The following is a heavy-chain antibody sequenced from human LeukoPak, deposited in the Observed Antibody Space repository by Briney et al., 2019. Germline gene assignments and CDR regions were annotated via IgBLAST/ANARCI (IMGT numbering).Heavy chain of an antibody. D-gene: IGHD4-17*01. CDR2: ISSNGGST. CDR3: ARDGDYGDYDDY. V-gene: IGHV3-64*01. J-gene: IGHJ4*02. CDR1: GFTFSSYA. Sequence: GGSLRLSCAASGFTFSSYAMHWVRQAPGKGLEYVSAISSNGGSTYYANSVKGRFTISRDNSKNTLYLQMGSLRAEDMAVYYCARDGDYGDYDDYWGQGTLVTVSS.